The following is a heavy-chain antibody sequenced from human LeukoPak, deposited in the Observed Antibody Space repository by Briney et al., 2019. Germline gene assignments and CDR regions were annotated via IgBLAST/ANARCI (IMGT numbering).Heavy chain of an antibody. J-gene: IGHJ4*02. CDR1: GGSFSGYY. D-gene: IGHD2-15*01. CDR3: ARAYCSGGSCYLGYFDY. Sequence: KPSETLSLTCAVYGGSFSGYYWSWIRQPPGKGLEWIGEINHSGSTNYNPSLKSRVTISVDTSKNQFSLELSSVTAADTAVYYCARAYCSGGSCYLGYFDYWGQGTLVTVSS. CDR2: INHSGST. V-gene: IGHV4-34*01.